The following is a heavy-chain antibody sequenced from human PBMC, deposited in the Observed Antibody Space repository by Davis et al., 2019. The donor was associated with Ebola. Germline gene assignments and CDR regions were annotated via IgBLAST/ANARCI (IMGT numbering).Heavy chain of an antibody. J-gene: IGHJ6*02. V-gene: IGHV4-34*01. D-gene: IGHD3-3*01. CDR3: ARDFWSGYPGAYGLDV. Sequence: SQTLSLTCAVYGGSFSGYYWSWIRQPPGKGLEWIGEINHSGSTNYNPSLKSRVTISIDTSKNQFSLNLNSVTAADTAVYYCARDFWSGYPGAYGLDVWGQGTTVTVSS. CDR1: GGSFSGYY. CDR2: INHSGST.